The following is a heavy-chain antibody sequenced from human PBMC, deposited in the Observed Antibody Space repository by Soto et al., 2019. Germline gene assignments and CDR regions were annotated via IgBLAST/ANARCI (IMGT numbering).Heavy chain of an antibody. CDR2: IYYSGST. V-gene: IGHV4-59*08. CDR3: ARAPRRDYYYYYMDV. Sequence: SETLSLTCTVSGGSISSYYWSWIRQPPGKGLEWIGYIYYSGSTNYNPSLKSRVTISVDTSKNQFSLKLSSVTAADTAVYYCARAPRRDYYYYYMDVWGKGTTVTVSS. J-gene: IGHJ6*03. CDR1: GGSISSYY.